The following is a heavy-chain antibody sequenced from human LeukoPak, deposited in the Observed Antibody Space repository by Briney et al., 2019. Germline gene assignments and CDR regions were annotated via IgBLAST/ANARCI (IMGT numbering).Heavy chain of an antibody. V-gene: IGHV1-18*01. D-gene: IGHD3-16*01. Sequence: ASVKVSCKASGYTFTSYGISWVRQAPGQGLEWVGWISAYNGNTNYAQKLQGRVTMTTDTSTSTAYMELRSLRSDDTAVYYCARATGTWGHDGFDIWGQGTMVTVSS. CDR2: ISAYNGNT. J-gene: IGHJ3*02. CDR3: ARATGTWGHDGFDI. CDR1: GYTFTSYG.